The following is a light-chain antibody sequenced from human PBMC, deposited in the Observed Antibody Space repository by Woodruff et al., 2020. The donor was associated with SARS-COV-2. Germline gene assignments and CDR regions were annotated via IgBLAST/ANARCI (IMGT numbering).Light chain of an antibody. CDR2: EVS. Sequence: PRQYLICVIYEVSNRPSGVSNRFSGSKSGNTASLTISGLQAEDEADYYCSSYTSTLYVFGTGTKVTVL. V-gene: IGLV2-14*01. J-gene: IGLJ1*01. CDR3: SSYTSTLYV.